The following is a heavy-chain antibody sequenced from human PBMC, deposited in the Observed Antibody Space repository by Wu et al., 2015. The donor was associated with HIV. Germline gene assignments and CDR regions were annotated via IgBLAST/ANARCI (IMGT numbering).Heavy chain of an antibody. D-gene: IGHD3-16*01. CDR2: IRPDSGAT. J-gene: IGHJ6*03. V-gene: IGHV1-2*02. CDR1: GDSFSSYA. CDR3: GREQYGAVSGLSMDV. Sequence: VQLVQSGAEMKKPGSSVKLSCKASGDSFSSYAINWVRQAPGQGLEWMGWIRPDSGATVYAEKFEDRVTLTRDASISTAYLQLNRLRSDDTAVYYCGREQYGAVSGLSMDVWGKGDHGHRLL.